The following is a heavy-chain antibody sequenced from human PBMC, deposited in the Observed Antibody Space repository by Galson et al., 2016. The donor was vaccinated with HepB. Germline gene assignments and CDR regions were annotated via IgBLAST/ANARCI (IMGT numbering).Heavy chain of an antibody. V-gene: IGHV4-61*02. CDR1: GGSISSGDFS. CDR2: IQRSGST. CDR3: VRQPFTSSSWDSME. J-gene: IGHJ4*02. Sequence: TLSLTCTVSGGSISSGDFSWTWIRQPAGKGLEWIGRIQRSGSTNYNPSLNSRVSISLDTSKTQFSLNLNSVTAADTAVYYCVRQPFTSSSWDSMEWGQGTLVTVSS. D-gene: IGHD6-6*01.